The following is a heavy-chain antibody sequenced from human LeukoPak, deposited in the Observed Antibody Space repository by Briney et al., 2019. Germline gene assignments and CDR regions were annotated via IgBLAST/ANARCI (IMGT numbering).Heavy chain of an antibody. V-gene: IGHV3-23*01. J-gene: IGHJ4*02. D-gene: IGHD3-22*01. Sequence: GGSLRLSCAASGFTFNSYAMSWVRQAPEKGLEWVATISGSGGGTYYADSVKGRFTISRDDSKNTLYLQMNSLRAEDTAVYYCARVAAWDSSGYLFDYWGQGTLVTVSS. CDR1: GFTFNSYA. CDR2: ISGSGGGT. CDR3: ARVAAWDSSGYLFDY.